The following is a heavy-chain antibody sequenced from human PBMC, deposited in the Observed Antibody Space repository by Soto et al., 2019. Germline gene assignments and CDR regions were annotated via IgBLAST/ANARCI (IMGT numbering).Heavy chain of an antibody. CDR3: ARLTMVRGVITPGMDV. V-gene: IGHV2-70*01. CDR2: IDWDDDK. J-gene: IGHJ6*02. D-gene: IGHD3-10*01. Sequence: SGPTLVNPTQTLTLTCTFSGFSLSTSGMCVSWIRQPPGKALEWLALIDWDDDKYYSTSLKTRLTISKDTSKNQVVLTMTNMDPVDTATYYCARLTMVRGVITPGMDVWGQGTTVTVS. CDR1: GFSLSTSGMC.